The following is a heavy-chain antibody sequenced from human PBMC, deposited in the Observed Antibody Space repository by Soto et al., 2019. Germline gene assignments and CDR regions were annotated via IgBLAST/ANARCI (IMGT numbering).Heavy chain of an antibody. J-gene: IGHJ4*02. CDR1: GYTFSNYG. Sequence: QVQLVQSGAEVKKPGASVKVSCQASGYTFSNYGFSWVRQAPGQGLEWMGWISGYNGNTNYAERLQGGVTMTTDTSTSTAYMELKSLRYDDTAVYYCAREGPLGYWGQGTPVTVSS. CDR3: AREGPLGY. V-gene: IGHV1-18*01. CDR2: ISGYNGNT. D-gene: IGHD6-6*01.